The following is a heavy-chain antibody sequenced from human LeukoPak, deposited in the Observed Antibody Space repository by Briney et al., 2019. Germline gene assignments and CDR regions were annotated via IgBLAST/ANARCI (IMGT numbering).Heavy chain of an antibody. CDR2: IYYSGST. Sequence: PSQTLSLTCTVSGGSISSGGYYWSWIRQHPGKGLEWIGYIYYSGSTYYNPSLKSRVTISVDTSKTQFSLKLSSVTAADTAVYYCARDTMIVATRAFDIWGQGTMVTVSS. J-gene: IGHJ3*02. CDR1: GGSISSGGYY. V-gene: IGHV4-31*03. D-gene: IGHD3-22*01. CDR3: ARDTMIVATRAFDI.